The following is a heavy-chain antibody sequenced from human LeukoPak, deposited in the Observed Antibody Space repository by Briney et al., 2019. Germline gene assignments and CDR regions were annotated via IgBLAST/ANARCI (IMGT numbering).Heavy chain of an antibody. D-gene: IGHD4-23*01. CDR2: INHSGST. V-gene: IGHV4-34*01. J-gene: IGHJ6*03. CDR1: GGSFSGYY. CDR3: LRRCGGFGGKSFGCYYYMDV. Sequence: SETLSLTCAVYGGSFSGYYWSWIRHPPGKGLEWIGEINHSGSTNYNPSLKSRLNISVDNSKNQFPLKLSSVTTADTAVYYWLRRCGGFGGKSFGCYYYMDVGGEGTTVTVSS.